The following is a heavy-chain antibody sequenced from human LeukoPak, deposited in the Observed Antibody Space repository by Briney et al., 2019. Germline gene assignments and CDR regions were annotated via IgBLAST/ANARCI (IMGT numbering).Heavy chain of an antibody. Sequence: PSETLSLTCTVSGGSISSYYWSWIRQPPGKGLEGIGEINRSGSTNYNPSLKSRVTISVETSKNQFSLKLSSVTAADTAVYYCARVVVAVAGTLWGMDVWGQGTTVTVSS. CDR3: ARVVVAVAGTLWGMDV. CDR2: INRSGST. CDR1: GGSISSYY. V-gene: IGHV4-34*01. D-gene: IGHD6-19*01. J-gene: IGHJ6*02.